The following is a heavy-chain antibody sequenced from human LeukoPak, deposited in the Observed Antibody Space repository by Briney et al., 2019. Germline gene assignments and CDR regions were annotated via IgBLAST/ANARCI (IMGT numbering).Heavy chain of an antibody. CDR1: RFTFNTAW. J-gene: IGHJ1*01. CDR3: TADLRL. CDR2: IKSKTDGGTT. V-gene: IGHV3-15*01. Sequence: PGGSLRPSCAVSRFTFNTAWMSWVRQAPGKGLEYIGRIKSKTDGGTTYYAAPVKGRFTISRDDSKNTLYLQMNGLKIEDTALYYCTADLRLWGQGTLVTVSS. D-gene: IGHD3-16*01.